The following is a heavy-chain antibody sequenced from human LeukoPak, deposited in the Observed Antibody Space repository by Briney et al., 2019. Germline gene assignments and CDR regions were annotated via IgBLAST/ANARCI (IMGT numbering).Heavy chain of an antibody. CDR3: ARCSTGYSSGGPFDY. D-gene: IGHD6-19*01. Sequence: GGSLSLPCPAFGFTFVDYGVGGFGQPQGKGRDWFAGINWNGGSTGYADSVKGRFTISRANAKNSLYLQMNSLRAEDTAVYYCARCSTGYSSGGPFDYWGQGTLVTVSS. CDR2: INWNGGST. J-gene: IGHJ4*02. CDR1: GFTFVDYG. V-gene: IGHV3-20*04.